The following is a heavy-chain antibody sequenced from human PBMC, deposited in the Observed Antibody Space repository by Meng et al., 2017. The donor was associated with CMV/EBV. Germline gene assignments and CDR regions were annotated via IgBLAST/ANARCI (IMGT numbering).Heavy chain of an antibody. V-gene: IGHV3-15*01. J-gene: IGHJ6*02. CDR3: TTDPLWSGYYLDV. D-gene: IGHD3-3*01. CDR1: GGSFSGYY. Sequence: ETLSLTCAVYGGSFSGYYWSWVRQAPGKGLEWVGRIKSKTDGGTTDYAAPVKGRFTISRDDSKNTLYLQMNSLKTEDTAVYYCTTDPLWSGYYLDVWGQGTTVTVSS. CDR2: IKSKTDGGTT.